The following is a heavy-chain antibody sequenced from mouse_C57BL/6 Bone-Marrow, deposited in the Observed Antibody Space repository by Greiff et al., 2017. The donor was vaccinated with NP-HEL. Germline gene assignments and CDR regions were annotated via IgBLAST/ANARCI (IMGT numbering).Heavy chain of an antibody. CDR1: GFTFSSYA. CDR2: ISSGGDYI. J-gene: IGHJ2*01. V-gene: IGHV5-9-1*02. CDR3: TREVYYFDY. Sequence: EVKVEESGEGLVKPGGSLKLSCAASGFTFSSYAMSWVRQTPEKRLEWVAYISSGGDYIYYADTVKGRFTISRDNARNTLYLQMSSLKSEDTAMYYCTREVYYFDYWGQGTTLTVSS.